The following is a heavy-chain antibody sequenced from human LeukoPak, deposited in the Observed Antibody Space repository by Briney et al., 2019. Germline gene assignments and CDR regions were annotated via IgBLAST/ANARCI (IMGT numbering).Heavy chain of an antibody. CDR1: GFTFSNYN. CDR3: ASSESQQLLRY. CDR2: ISSSSPYI. Sequence: GGSLRLSCAASGFTFSNYNMNWVRQAPGKGLEWVSSISSSSPYIYYADSVKGRFTISRDNARNSLYLQMNSLRAEDTAVYYCASSESQQLLRYWGQGTLVTVSS. V-gene: IGHV3-21*01. J-gene: IGHJ4*02. D-gene: IGHD6-13*01.